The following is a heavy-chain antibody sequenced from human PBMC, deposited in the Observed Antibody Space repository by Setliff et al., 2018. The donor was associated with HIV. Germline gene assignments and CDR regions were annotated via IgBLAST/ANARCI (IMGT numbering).Heavy chain of an antibody. V-gene: IGHV1-2*02. CDR2: INHNTGGT. Sequence: ASVKVSCKASGYTLTDYYMHGVRQAPGQGLEWMGWINHNTGGTNFAQKFKGRVTMTRDTYISIAYMELSRLRSDATAVYYCSRDEKRAAAGSLYYFELWGQGTLVTVSS. CDR3: SRDEKRAAAGSLYYFEL. CDR1: GYTLTDYY. J-gene: IGHJ4*02. D-gene: IGHD6-13*01.